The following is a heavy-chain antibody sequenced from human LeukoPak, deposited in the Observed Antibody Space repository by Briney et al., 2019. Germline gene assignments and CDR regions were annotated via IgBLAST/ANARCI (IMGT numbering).Heavy chain of an antibody. CDR3: ARGGGRNVFDI. D-gene: IGHD3-16*01. J-gene: IGHJ3*02. Sequence: ASVKVSCKASGYTFTGYYMHWVRQAPGQGLEWMGWISPNSGGTNYVQTFQGRVTMTRETSISTASMELSRLTSVDTAVYYCARGGGRNVFDIWGQGTMVTVSS. V-gene: IGHV1-2*02. CDR2: ISPNSGGT. CDR1: GYTFTGYY.